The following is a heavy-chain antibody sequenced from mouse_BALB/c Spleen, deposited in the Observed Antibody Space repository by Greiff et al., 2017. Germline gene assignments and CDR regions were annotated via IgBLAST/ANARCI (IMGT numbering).Heavy chain of an antibody. J-gene: IGHJ3*01. D-gene: IGHD1-2*01. CDR3: AKEKIHYGPWFAY. CDR1: GYTFTSYV. CDR2: INPYNDGT. Sequence: VQLQQSGPELVKPGASVKMSCKASGYTFTSYVMHWVKQKPGQGLEWIGYINPYNDGTKYNEKFKGKATLTSDKSSSTAYMELSSLTSEDSAVYYCAKEKIHYGPWFAYWGQGTLVTVSA. V-gene: IGHV1-14*01.